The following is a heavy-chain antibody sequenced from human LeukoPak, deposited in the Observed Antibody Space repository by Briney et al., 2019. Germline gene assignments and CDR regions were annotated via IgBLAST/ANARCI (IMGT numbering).Heavy chain of an antibody. J-gene: IGHJ4*02. CDR2: ISSGGGIT. V-gene: IGHV3-64*05. Sequence: PGGSLRLSCSASGFTFSTSPMHWVRQAPGRRLEYVSGISSGGGITDYADSVEGRFIISRDNSKNTLYVQMSSLRVEDTAVYYCVKKFASGAYPYDYWGQGILVTVSS. D-gene: IGHD3-10*01. CDR3: VKKFASGAYPYDY. CDR1: GFTFSTSP.